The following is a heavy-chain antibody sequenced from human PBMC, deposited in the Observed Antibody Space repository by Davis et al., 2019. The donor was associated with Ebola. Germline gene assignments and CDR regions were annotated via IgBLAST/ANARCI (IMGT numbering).Heavy chain of an antibody. D-gene: IGHD3-22*01. V-gene: IGHV3-30*02. CDR1: GFTFSSYG. J-gene: IGHJ4*02. CDR2: IRYDGSNK. Sequence: PGGSLRLSCAASGFTFSSYGMHWVRQAPGKGLEWVAFIRYDGSNKYYADSVKGRFTISRDNSKNTLYLQMNSLRAEDTTVYYCAKEPELTYYYDSSGYSPDYWGQGTLVTVSS. CDR3: AKEPELTYYYDSSGYSPDY.